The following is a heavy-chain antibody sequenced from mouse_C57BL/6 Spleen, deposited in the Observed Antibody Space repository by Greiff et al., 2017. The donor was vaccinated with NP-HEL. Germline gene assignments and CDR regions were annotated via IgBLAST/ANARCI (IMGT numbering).Heavy chain of an antibody. CDR2: INPNNGGT. D-gene: IGHD2-2*01. Sequence: EVQLQQSGPELVKPGASVKISCKASGYTFTDYYMNWVKQSHGKSLEWIGDINPNNGGTSYNQKFKGKATLTVDKSSSTAYMELRSLTSEDSAVYYCARERGLNGYADYSSLDYWGQGTSVTVSS. J-gene: IGHJ4*01. V-gene: IGHV1-26*01. CDR3: ARERGLNGYADYSSLDY. CDR1: GYTFTDYY.